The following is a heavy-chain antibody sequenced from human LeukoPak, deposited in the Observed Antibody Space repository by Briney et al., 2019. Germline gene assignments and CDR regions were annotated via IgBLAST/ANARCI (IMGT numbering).Heavy chain of an antibody. Sequence: SVKVSCKASGGSFSSNAISWVRQAPGQRLEWMGGIIPIFGTANYAQKLQGRVTITADEATSTAYMELSSLRSEDTAVYYCASSALRYFGDGMDVWGKGTTVTVSS. V-gene: IGHV1-69*13. CDR2: IIPIFGTA. CDR1: GGSFSSNA. D-gene: IGHD3-9*01. CDR3: ASSALRYFGDGMDV. J-gene: IGHJ6*04.